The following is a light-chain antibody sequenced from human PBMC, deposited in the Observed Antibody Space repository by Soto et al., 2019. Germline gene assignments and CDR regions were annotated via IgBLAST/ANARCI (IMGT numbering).Light chain of an antibody. CDR2: DAS. J-gene: IGKJ3*01. CDR1: QSVSSSY. Sequence: EIVLTQSPGTLSLSPGERATLSCRASQSVSSSYLAWYQQKPGQAPRLLIFDASYRATGIPGRFSGSGSGTDFTLTISSLEPEDFAVYYCRQRSSWPATFGPGNKVDIK. CDR3: RQRSSWPAT. V-gene: IGKV3D-20*02.